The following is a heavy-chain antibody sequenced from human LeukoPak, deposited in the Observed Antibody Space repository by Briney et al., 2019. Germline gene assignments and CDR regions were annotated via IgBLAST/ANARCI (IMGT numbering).Heavy chain of an antibody. Sequence: PSETLSLTCTVSGGSISSGGYYWSWIRQPPGKGLEWIGYIYHSGSTYYNPSLKSRVTISADRSKNQFSLKLSSVTAADTAVYYCAGLYSSGWYYFDYWGQGTLVTVSS. V-gene: IGHV4-30-2*01. CDR3: AGLYSSGWYYFDY. J-gene: IGHJ4*02. D-gene: IGHD6-19*01. CDR2: IYHSGST. CDR1: GGSISSGGYY.